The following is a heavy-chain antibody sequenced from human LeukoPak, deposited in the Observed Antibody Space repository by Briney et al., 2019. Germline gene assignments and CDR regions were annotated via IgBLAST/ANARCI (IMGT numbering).Heavy chain of an antibody. CDR3: AKWEPPYYFDY. D-gene: IGHD1-26*01. V-gene: IGHV4-59*08. CDR1: GGSFSGYY. CDR2: IYYSGST. J-gene: IGHJ4*02. Sequence: SETLSLTCAVYGGSFSGYYWSWIRQPPGKGLEWIGYIYYSGSTNYNPSLKSRVTISVDTSKNQFSLKLSSVTAADTAVYYCAKWEPPYYFDYWGQGTLVTVSS.